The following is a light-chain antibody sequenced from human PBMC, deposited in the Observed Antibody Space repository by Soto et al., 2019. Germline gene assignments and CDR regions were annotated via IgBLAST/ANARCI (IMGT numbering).Light chain of an antibody. Sequence: EIVLTQSPGTLSLSPWERATLSCRASQSVTNNYLAWYQHKPGQAPRCLIYGAAIRSTGIPDRFSGSGSGTDFTLTISRLEPEDFAVYYCQQYGTSLPFGQGTKLEIK. CDR2: GAA. CDR3: QQYGTSLP. V-gene: IGKV3-20*01. CDR1: QSVTNNY. J-gene: IGKJ2*01.